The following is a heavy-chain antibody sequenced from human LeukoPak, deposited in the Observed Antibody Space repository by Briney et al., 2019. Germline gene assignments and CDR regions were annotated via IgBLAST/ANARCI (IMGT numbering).Heavy chain of an antibody. CDR1: GHSFTSYW. J-gene: IGHJ4*02. V-gene: IGHV5-51*01. D-gene: IGHD6-6*01. CDR2: IYPGDSDT. CDR3: ARRVSYSSSRHYFDY. Sequence: HGESLKISCKGSGHSFTSYWIGWVRQMPGKGLEWMGIIYPGDSDTRYSPSFQGQVTISADKSISTAYLQWSSLKASDTAMYYCARRVSYSSSRHYFDYWGQGTLVTVSS.